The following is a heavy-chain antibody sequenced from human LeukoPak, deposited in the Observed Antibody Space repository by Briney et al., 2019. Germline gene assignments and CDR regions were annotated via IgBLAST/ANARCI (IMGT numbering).Heavy chain of an antibody. CDR2: INDRGST. V-gene: IGHV4-34*01. J-gene: IGHJ5*02. CDR1: GGSLSDYN. CDR3: ARRGVPAARGWFDP. D-gene: IGHD2-2*01. Sequence: SETLSLTCAVYGGSLSDYNWSWIRQPPGEGLEWIGEINDRGSTNYNATLKRRVTISVDTSKNQFSLKLSSVTAADTAVYYCARRGVPAARGWFDPWGQGTLVTVSS.